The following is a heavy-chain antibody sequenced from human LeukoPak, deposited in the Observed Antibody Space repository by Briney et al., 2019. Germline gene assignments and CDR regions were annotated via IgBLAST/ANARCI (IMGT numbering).Heavy chain of an antibody. Sequence: GGSLRLSCAASGFTFSSYAMSWVRQAPGKGLEWVSAISGSGGSTYYADSVKGRFTISRDNAKNSLYLQMNSLRAEDTAVYYCARVVGPPKLGGYFDYWGQGTLVTVSS. CDR1: GFTFSSYA. D-gene: IGHD7-27*01. CDR3: ARVVGPPKLGGYFDY. J-gene: IGHJ4*02. V-gene: IGHV3-23*01. CDR2: ISGSGGST.